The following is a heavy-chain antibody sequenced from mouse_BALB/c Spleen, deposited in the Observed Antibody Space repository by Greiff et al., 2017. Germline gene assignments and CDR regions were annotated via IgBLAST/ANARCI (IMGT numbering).Heavy chain of an antibody. D-gene: IGHD3-2*02. Sequence: QVQLKESGPGLVAPSQSLSITCTVSGFSLTSYGVHWVRQPPGKGLEWLGVIWAGGSTNYNSALMSRLSISKDNSKSQVFLKMNSLQTDDTAMYYCARRLLSYYAMDYWGQGTSVTVSS. V-gene: IGHV2-9*02. CDR3: ARRLLSYYAMDY. J-gene: IGHJ4*01. CDR1: GFSLTSYG. CDR2: IWAGGST.